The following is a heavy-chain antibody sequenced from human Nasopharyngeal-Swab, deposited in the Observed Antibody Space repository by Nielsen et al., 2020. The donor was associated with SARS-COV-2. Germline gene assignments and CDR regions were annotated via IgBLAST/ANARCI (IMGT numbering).Heavy chain of an antibody. CDR2: IWYDGSNK. Sequence: GESLKISCAAPGFTFSNYGMHWVRQAPGKGLEWVALIWYDGSNKYYADSVKGRFTISRDNSKNTLYLQMNSLRAEDTAVYYCARGGWLQIITYFDLWGRGTLVTVSS. V-gene: IGHV3-33*01. J-gene: IGHJ2*01. CDR3: ARGGWLQIITYFDL. D-gene: IGHD5-24*01. CDR1: GFTFSNYG.